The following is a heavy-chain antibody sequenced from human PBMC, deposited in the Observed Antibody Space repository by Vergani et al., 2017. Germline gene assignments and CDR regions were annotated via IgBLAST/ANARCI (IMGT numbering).Heavy chain of an antibody. CDR3: AKVGRSEVAGTFCAFDI. V-gene: IGHV3-23*01. Sequence: EVQLLESGGDLVQPGGSLRLSCAASGFIFIMYAMSWVRQAPGKGLECVSTLSASDRRTHYADSVKGRFTISRDNSKNTLFLHMNSLRPEDTAVYYCAKVGRSEVAGTFCAFDIWGQGTMVTVSS. J-gene: IGHJ3*02. CDR1: GFIFIMYA. CDR2: LSASDRRT. D-gene: IGHD6-19*01.